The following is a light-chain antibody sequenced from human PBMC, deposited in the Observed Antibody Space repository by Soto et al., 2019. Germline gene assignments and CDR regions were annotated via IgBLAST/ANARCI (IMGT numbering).Light chain of an antibody. J-gene: IGKJ5*01. Sequence: EIVSTQSPSTLSFAPGERATLSCRASQRVSSNYLAWYQQKRGQAPRLLVYGSSSRATGIPDRFSGSGSGTYFTLTISSLEPEDFAVYYCQQYGSSSITFGQGTRLEI. CDR1: QRVSSNY. CDR3: QQYGSSSIT. V-gene: IGKV3-20*01. CDR2: GSS.